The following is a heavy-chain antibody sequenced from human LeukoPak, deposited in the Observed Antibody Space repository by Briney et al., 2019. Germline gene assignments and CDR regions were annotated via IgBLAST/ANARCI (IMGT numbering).Heavy chain of an antibody. D-gene: IGHD1-1*01. CDR3: ARAALDKWYFDY. Sequence: ASVKVSCKAFGYTFTSNYMHWVRQAPGQGLEWMGWIGAYNGNTNYAQKLQGRVTMTTDTSTSTAYMELRSLRSDDTAVYYCARAALDKWYFDYWGQGTLVTVSS. J-gene: IGHJ4*02. V-gene: IGHV1-18*04. CDR2: IGAYNGNT. CDR1: GYTFTSNY.